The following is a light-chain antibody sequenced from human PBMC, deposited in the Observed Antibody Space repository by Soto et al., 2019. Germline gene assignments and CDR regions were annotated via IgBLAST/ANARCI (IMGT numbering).Light chain of an antibody. CDR1: QIFSSSY. CDR2: GAS. J-gene: IGKJ3*01. CDR3: QYYSNSLFT. V-gene: IGKV3-20*01. Sequence: EMVLTQSPGTLSLSPGETATLSCRASQIFSSSYLTWYQQKPGQPPRLLIYGASSRATGIPDRFSGSGSGTDFTLTISRLEPEDFAVYYCQYYSNSLFTFGPGTKLDIK.